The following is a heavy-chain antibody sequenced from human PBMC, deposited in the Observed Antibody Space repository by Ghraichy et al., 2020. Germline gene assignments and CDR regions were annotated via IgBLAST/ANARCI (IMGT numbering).Heavy chain of an antibody. J-gene: IGHJ1*01. D-gene: IGHD6-13*01. V-gene: IGHV3-11*03. CDR3: VRPASTWSRAEFFQH. Sequence: LSLTCAGSGFTFSDYFMSWIRQAPGKGLEWVSYISRSSTSDTNYADSVKGRFTISRDDAKNSLYLQMTSLRAEDTAVYYCVRPASTWSRAEFFQHWGQGTLVTVSS. CDR2: ISRSSTSDT. CDR1: GFTFSDYF.